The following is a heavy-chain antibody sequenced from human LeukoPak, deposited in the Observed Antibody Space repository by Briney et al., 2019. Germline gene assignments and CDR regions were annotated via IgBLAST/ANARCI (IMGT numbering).Heavy chain of an antibody. V-gene: IGHV1-69*06. CDR1: GYTFTGYY. CDR2: IIPIFGTA. Sequence: SVKVSCKASGYTFTGYYVHWVRQAPGQGLEWMGGIIPIFGTANYAQKFQGRVTITADKSTSTAYMELSSLRSEDTAVYYCARGEDGIAALDYWGQGTLVTVSS. D-gene: IGHD6-13*01. J-gene: IGHJ4*02. CDR3: ARGEDGIAALDY.